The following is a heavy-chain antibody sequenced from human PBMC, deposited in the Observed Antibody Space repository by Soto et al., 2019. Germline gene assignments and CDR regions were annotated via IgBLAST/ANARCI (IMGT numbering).Heavy chain of an antibody. D-gene: IGHD5-18*01. CDR1: GGSISSSSYY. CDR3: ARHGYPGTPMVGYYYYGMDV. V-gene: IGHV4-39*01. Sequence: SETLSLTCTVSGGSISSSSYYWGWIRQPPGKGLEWIGSIYYSGSTYYNPSLKSQVTISVDTSKNQFSLKLSSVTAADTAVYYCARHGYPGTPMVGYYYYGMDVWGQGTTVTVSS. J-gene: IGHJ6*02. CDR2: IYYSGST.